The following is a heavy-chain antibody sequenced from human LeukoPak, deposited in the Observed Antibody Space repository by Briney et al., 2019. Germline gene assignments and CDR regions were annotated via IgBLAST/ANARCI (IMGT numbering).Heavy chain of an antibody. J-gene: IGHJ6*03. D-gene: IGHD2-2*01. V-gene: IGHV4-59*08. CDR2: IYYSGSA. CDR3: ARLGRHQLPGLTYNYHDIEV. Sequence: PSETLSLTCTVSGGSISSYYWSWIRQPPGKGLEWIGYIYYSGSANYNPSLKSRVTISVDTSKNQFSLRLSSVTAADTAVYYCARLGRHQLPGLTYNYHDIEVWGRGTTVTVSS. CDR1: GGSISSYY.